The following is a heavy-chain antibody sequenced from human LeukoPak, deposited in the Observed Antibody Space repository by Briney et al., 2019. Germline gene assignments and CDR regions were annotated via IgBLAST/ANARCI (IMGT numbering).Heavy chain of an antibody. Sequence: SETLSLTCNVSGGSTSSYYWSWIRQPAGKGLEWIGRIYSSGSTHYNPSLKSRVTMSVDTSKNQFSLMLTSLTAADTAVYYCARGPVGRDGYNFGSWGQGTLVTVFS. V-gene: IGHV4-4*07. CDR2: IYSSGST. CDR1: GGSTSSYY. J-gene: IGHJ4*02. CDR3: ARGPVGRDGYNFGS. D-gene: IGHD5-24*01.